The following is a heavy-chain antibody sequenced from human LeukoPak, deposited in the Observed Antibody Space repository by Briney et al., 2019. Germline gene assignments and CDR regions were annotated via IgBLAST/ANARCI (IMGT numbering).Heavy chain of an antibody. V-gene: IGHV4-34*01. CDR1: GGSFSGYY. Sequence: SETLSLTCAVYGGSFSGYYWSWIRQPPGKGPEWIGETNHSGSTNYNPSLKSRVTISVDTSKNQFSLKLSSVTAADTAVYYCARVSSGKLFDYWGQGTLVTVSS. J-gene: IGHJ4*02. CDR2: TNHSGST. CDR3: ARVSSGKLFDY. D-gene: IGHD6-25*01.